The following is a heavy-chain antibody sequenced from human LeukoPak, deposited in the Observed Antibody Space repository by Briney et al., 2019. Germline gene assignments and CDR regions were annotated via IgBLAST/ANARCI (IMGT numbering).Heavy chain of an antibody. D-gene: IGHD6-19*01. CDR3: AKDSVAVAGTEPTYYYYGMDV. CDR2: ISYDGSNK. CDR1: GFTFSSYG. J-gene: IGHJ6*02. V-gene: IGHV3-30*18. Sequence: GRSLRLSCAASGFTFSSYGVHWVRQAPGKGLEWVAVISYDGSNKYYADSVKGRFTISRDNSKNTLYLQMNSLRAEDTAVYYCAKDSVAVAGTEPTYYYYGMDVWGQGTTVTVSS.